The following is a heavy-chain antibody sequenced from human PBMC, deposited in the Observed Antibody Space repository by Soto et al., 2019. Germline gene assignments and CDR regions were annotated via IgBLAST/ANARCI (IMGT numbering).Heavy chain of an antibody. J-gene: IGHJ4*02. V-gene: IGHV4-59*01. CDR3: ARAYCSGGSCDHFDY. Sequence: SETLSLTCTVSGGSISSYYWSWIRQPPGKGLEWIGYIYYSGSTNYNPSLKSRVTISVDTSKNQFSLKLSSVTAADTAVYYCARAYCSGGSCDHFDYWRQGTLVTVSS. CDR1: GGSISSYY. CDR2: IYYSGST. D-gene: IGHD2-15*01.